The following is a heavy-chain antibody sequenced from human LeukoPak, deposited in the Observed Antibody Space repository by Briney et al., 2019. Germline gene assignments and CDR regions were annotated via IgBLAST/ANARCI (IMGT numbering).Heavy chain of an antibody. J-gene: IGHJ3*02. V-gene: IGHV3-23*01. Sequence: PGGSLRLSCAASGLTFSGYAMSWVRQAPGKGLEWVSAISGSGGSTYYADSVEGRFTISRDNSKNTLYLQMNSLRAEDTAVYYCAKSLAKYYFDSSGYYKAFDIWGQGTMVTVSS. CDR2: ISGSGGST. D-gene: IGHD3-22*01. CDR3: AKSLAKYYFDSSGYYKAFDI. CDR1: GLTFSGYA.